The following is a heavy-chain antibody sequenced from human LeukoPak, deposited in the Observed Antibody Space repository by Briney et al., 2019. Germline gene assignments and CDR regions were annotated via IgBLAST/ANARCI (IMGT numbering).Heavy chain of an antibody. D-gene: IGHD2-2*01. V-gene: IGHV3-21*01. J-gene: IGHJ4*02. CDR1: GFPFSNYT. CDR3: ARDLLVGSFDY. CDR2: ISSSSSYI. Sequence: GGSLRLSCAASGFPFSNYTMNWVRQAPGKGLEWVSSISSSSSYIYYADSVKGRFTISRDNAKNSLYLQMNSLRAEDTAVYYCARDLLVGSFDYWGQGTLVTVSS.